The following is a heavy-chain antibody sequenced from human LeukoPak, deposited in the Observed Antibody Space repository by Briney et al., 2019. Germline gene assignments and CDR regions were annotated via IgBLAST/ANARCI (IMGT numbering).Heavy chain of an antibody. D-gene: IGHD6-19*01. V-gene: IGHV3-43D*03. J-gene: IGHJ4*02. CDR3: AKGPSGAELDY. CDR2: ISWDGGST. CDR1: GFTYDDYA. Sequence: GWSLRLSCAASGFTYDDYAMHGVRQAPGKGVEWVALISWDGGSTHYADSVKGRFTISRDNSKNSLYLRMHSVEAEATALYYCAKGPSGAELDYWGQGTLVTVSS.